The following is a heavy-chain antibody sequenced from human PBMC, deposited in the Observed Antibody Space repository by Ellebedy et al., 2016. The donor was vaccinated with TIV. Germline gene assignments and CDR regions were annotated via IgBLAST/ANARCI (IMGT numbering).Heavy chain of an antibody. J-gene: IGHJ4*02. V-gene: IGHV1-3*01. D-gene: IGHD6-13*01. CDR3: ARSIKAAGRTLDY. Sequence: KLQGRVTLTRDTSASTAYMELSSLRSDDTSVYYCARSIKAAGRTLDYWGQGTLVTVSS.